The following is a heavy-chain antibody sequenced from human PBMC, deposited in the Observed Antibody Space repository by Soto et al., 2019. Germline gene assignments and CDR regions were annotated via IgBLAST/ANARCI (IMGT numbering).Heavy chain of an antibody. CDR3: AKVDMTYYDSSGYYDY. Sequence: GGSLRLSCAASGFTFSSYGMHWVRQAPGKGLEWVAVISYDGSNKYYADSVKGRFTISRDNSKNTLYLQMNSLRAEDTAVYYCAKVDMTYYDSSGYYDYWGQGTLVTVSS. CDR1: GFTFSSYG. D-gene: IGHD3-22*01. CDR2: ISYDGSNK. V-gene: IGHV3-30*18. J-gene: IGHJ4*02.